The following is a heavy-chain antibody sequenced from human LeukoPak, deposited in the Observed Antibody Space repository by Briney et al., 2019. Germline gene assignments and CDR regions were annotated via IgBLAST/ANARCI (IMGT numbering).Heavy chain of an antibody. Sequence: GGSLRLSCAASGFTFSSYSMNWVRQAPGKGLEWVSSISSGSRHIYYADSVKGRFTISRDNAKNSLYLQMNSLRAEDTAVYYCARGIRLQRGEDYFDYWGQGTLVTVSS. CDR2: ISSGSRHI. CDR3: ARGIRLQRGEDYFDY. V-gene: IGHV3-21*01. D-gene: IGHD5-24*01. J-gene: IGHJ4*02. CDR1: GFTFSSYS.